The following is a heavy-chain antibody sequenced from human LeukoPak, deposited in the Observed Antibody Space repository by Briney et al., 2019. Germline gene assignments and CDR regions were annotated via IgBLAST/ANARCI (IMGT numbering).Heavy chain of an antibody. D-gene: IGHD6-13*01. CDR3: ARSDQGYSSSWYVR. CDR1: GFTFSSYA. V-gene: IGHV3-23*01. CDR2: ISGDGGYT. J-gene: IGHJ4*02. Sequence: GGSLRLSCAASGFTFSSYAMSWVRQTPGKGLEWVSAISGDGGYTYYADSVKGRFTISRDNSRNTLHLQMNSLRAEDTAVYYCARSDQGYSSSWYVRWGQGTLVTVSS.